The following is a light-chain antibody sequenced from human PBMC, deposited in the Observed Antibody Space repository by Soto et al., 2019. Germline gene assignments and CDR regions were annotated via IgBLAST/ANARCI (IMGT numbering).Light chain of an antibody. CDR1: QSLSSGY. CDR3: QQYDTSPRT. J-gene: IGKJ1*01. CDR2: DAS. Sequence: EILLTQSPSSLSLSAGDRVTLTCRASQSLSSGYLAWYQQKFGQAPRLLIYDASRKATGIPERFSGSGSGTDITLTISSLEPEDFAVYYCQQYDTSPRTFGQGTKVDIK. V-gene: IGKV3-20*01.